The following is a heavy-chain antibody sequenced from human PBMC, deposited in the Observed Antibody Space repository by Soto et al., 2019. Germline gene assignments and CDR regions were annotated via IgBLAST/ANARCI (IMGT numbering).Heavy chain of an antibody. D-gene: IGHD2-15*01. J-gene: IGHJ6*03. CDR1: GGSISPYY. CDR3: ARKGAVASYAHYYMDV. V-gene: IGHV4-59*01. CDR2: VYYSGNT. Sequence: PSGTLSLTCTVSGGSISPYYWSWIRQPPGKGLEWIGYVYYSGNTNYNPSLESRVTISVDTSRNRFSLNLTSATAADTAVCYCARKGAVASYAHYYMDVWGRGTAVTVSS.